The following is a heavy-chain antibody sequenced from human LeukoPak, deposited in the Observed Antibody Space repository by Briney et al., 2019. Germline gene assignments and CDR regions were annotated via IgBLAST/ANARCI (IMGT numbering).Heavy chain of an antibody. CDR2: IIPIFGTA. V-gene: IGHV1-69*13. Sequence: SVKVSCKASGGTFSSYAISWVRQAPGQGLEWMGGIIPIFGTANYAQKFQGRVTITADESTSTAYMELSSLRSDDTAVYYCARAPGGPTPFDYWGQGTLVTVSS. J-gene: IGHJ4*02. CDR1: GGTFSSYA. D-gene: IGHD4-23*01. CDR3: ARAPGGPTPFDY.